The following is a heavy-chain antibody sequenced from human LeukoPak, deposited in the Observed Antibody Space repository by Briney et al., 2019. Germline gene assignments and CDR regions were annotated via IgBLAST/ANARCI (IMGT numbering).Heavy chain of an antibody. J-gene: IGHJ2*01. CDR3: ARERVPAAQSYWYFDL. V-gene: IGHV4-34*01. CDR1: GGSFSGYY. CDR2: INHSGST. D-gene: IGHD2-2*01. Sequence: SETLSLTCAVYGGSFSGYYWSWIRQPPGKGLEWIGEINHSGSTNYNPSLKSRVTTSVDTSKNQFSLKLSSVTAADTAVYYCARERVPAAQSYWYFDLWGRGTLVTVSS.